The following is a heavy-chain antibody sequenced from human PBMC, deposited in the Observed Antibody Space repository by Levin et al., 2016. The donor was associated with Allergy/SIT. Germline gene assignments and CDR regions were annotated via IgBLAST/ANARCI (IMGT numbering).Heavy chain of an antibody. CDR1: GGSISSYY. Sequence: SETLSLTCTVSGGSISSYYWTWIRQPPGKGLEWIGYIYYTGSTNYNPSLKSRVTISVDTSNNQFSLKLTSVTAADTAVYYCARAGGSGYDYGVGVMDYWGQGTLVTVSS. CDR3: ARAGGSGYDYGVGVMDY. J-gene: IGHJ4*02. V-gene: IGHV4-59*01. CDR2: IYYTGST. D-gene: IGHD5-12*01.